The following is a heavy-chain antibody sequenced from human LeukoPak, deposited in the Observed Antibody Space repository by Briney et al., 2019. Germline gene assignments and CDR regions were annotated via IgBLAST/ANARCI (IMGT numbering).Heavy chain of an antibody. V-gene: IGHV4-31*03. J-gene: IGHJ5*02. CDR3: ARDRRYGSRSYDGFDP. D-gene: IGHD3-10*01. Sequence: SETLSLTCTVSGGSISSGGHYWNWIRQHPGKGLEWIGYIYYSGSTYYNPSLKSRVTISVDTSKNQFSLKLSSVTAADTAVYYCARDRRYGSRSYDGFDPWGQGTLVTVSS. CDR2: IYYSGST. CDR1: GGSISSGGHY.